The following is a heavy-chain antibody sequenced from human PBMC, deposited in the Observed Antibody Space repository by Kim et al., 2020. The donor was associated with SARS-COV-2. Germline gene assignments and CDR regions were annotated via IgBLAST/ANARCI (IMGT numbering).Heavy chain of an antibody. Sequence: GESLKISCKGSGYTFTSYWIGWVRQMPGKGLEWMGMPYPSDFETRYSPSFQGQVTISTDRSISTAYLQWSSLKASDTAMYYCARLGARFSDYWGQGTLVTVSS. D-gene: IGHD1-26*01. CDR1: GYTFTSYW. J-gene: IGHJ4*02. CDR3: ARLGARFSDY. V-gene: IGHV5-51*01. CDR2: PYPSDFET.